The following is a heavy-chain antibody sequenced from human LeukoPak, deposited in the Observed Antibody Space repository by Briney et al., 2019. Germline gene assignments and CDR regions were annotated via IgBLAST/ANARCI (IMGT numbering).Heavy chain of an antibody. CDR1: GYTFTGYY. D-gene: IGHD6-13*01. CDR3: AREDSSSVENYYFYGMDV. J-gene: IGHJ6*02. Sequence: ASVKVSCKASGYTFTGYYIHWVRQAPGQGLEWMGWIHPNSGGTYSAQNFQGWVTMTRDTSISTAYMEMSRLRSDDTAVHFCAREDSSSVENYYFYGMDVWGQGTTVTVSS. V-gene: IGHV1-2*04. CDR2: IHPNSGGT.